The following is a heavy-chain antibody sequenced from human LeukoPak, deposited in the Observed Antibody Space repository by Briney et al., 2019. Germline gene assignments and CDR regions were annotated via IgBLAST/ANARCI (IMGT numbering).Heavy chain of an antibody. D-gene: IGHD6-19*01. CDR1: GFTFDDYG. CDR2: INWNGGST. Sequence: GRSLRLSCAASGFTFDDYGMSWVRQAPGKGLEWVSGINWNGGSTGYADSVKGRFTISRDNAKNSLYLQMNSLRAEDTALYYCARDFSPRIAVSDAFDIWGQGTMVTVSS. V-gene: IGHV3-20*04. J-gene: IGHJ3*02. CDR3: ARDFSPRIAVSDAFDI.